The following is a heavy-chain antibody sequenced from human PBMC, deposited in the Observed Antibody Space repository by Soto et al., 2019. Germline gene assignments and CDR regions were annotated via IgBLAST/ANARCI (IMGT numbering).Heavy chain of an antibody. CDR3: ARAGPQIIAVVGIGWDYYYGMDV. Sequence: GASVKVSCKASGYTFTSYGISRVRQAPGQGLEWMGWISAYNGNTNYAQKLQGRVTMTTDTSTSTAYMELRSLRSDDTAVYYCARAGPQIIAVVGIGWDYYYGMDVWGQGTTVTVSS. CDR1: GYTFTSYG. V-gene: IGHV1-18*01. J-gene: IGHJ6*02. CDR2: ISAYNGNT. D-gene: IGHD6-19*01.